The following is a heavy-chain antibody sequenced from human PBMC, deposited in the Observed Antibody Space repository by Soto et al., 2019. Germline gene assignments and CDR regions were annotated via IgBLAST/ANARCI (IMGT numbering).Heavy chain of an antibody. Sequence: PSETLSLTCAVSGGSISSGGYSWSWIRQPPGKGLEWIGYIYHSASTYYNPSLKSRVTISVDRSKNQFSLKLSSVTAADTAVYYWGSTRYGDYDGYFDYWGKGTLVTVSS. CDR1: GGSISSGGYS. CDR3: GSTRYGDYDGYFDY. D-gene: IGHD4-17*01. V-gene: IGHV4-30-2*01. CDR2: IYHSAST. J-gene: IGHJ4*02.